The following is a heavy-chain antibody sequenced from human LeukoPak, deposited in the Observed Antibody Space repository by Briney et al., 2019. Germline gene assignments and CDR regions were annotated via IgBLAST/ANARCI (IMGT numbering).Heavy chain of an antibody. D-gene: IGHD3-22*01. Sequence: ASVKVSCKASGYTFTDYYMHWVRQAPGQGLEWMGWINPNSGGTNYTQKFQGRVTMTRDTSISTAYMELSRLRSDDTAVYYCARDGSYYYDSSGYYLTANDAFDIWGQGTMVTVSS. V-gene: IGHV1-2*02. CDR1: GYTFTDYY. CDR3: ARDGSYYYDSSGYYLTANDAFDI. CDR2: INPNSGGT. J-gene: IGHJ3*02.